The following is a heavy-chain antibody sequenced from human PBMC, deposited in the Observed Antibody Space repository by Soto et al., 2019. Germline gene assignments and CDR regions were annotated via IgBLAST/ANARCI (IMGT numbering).Heavy chain of an antibody. CDR2: IYPGDSDT. D-gene: IGHD6-19*01. V-gene: IGHV5-51*01. Sequence: GESLKISCQGSGYSFTSYWIGWVRQMPGKGLEWMGIIYPGDSDTRYSPSFQGQVTISADKSISTAYLQWSSLKASDTAMYYCARPPAVAGNPVDYWGQGTLVTVSS. CDR1: GYSFTSYW. J-gene: IGHJ4*02. CDR3: ARPPAVAGNPVDY.